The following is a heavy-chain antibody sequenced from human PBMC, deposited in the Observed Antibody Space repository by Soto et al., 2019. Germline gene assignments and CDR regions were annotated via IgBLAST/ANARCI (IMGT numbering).Heavy chain of an antibody. D-gene: IGHD4-17*01. CDR2: ISAYNGNT. Sequence: QVQLVQSGAEVKKPGASVKVSCKASGYVFTGYGISWVRQAPGQGLEWMAWISAYNGNTKYAQKFQGRVTMTTAASTSTAYLELSSLRSDDTSVYYCARPSGDYGDSVLSLAYWGQGTLVTVSS. V-gene: IGHV1-18*01. CDR1: GYVFTGYG. J-gene: IGHJ4*02. CDR3: ARPSGDYGDSVLSLAY.